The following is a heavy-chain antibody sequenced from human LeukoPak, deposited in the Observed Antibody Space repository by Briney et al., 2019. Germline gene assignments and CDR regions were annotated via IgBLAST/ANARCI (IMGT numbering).Heavy chain of an antibody. V-gene: IGHV3-66*01. Sequence: GGSLRLSCAASGFTVSSNYMSWVRQAPGKGLEWVSVIYSGGSTYYADSVKGRFTISSDNSKNTLYLQMNSLRAEDTAVYYCARDLFGSYYYDSIEDDYWGQGTLVTVSS. CDR3: ARDLFGSYYYDSIEDDY. CDR2: IYSGGST. CDR1: GFTVSSNY. D-gene: IGHD3-22*01. J-gene: IGHJ4*02.